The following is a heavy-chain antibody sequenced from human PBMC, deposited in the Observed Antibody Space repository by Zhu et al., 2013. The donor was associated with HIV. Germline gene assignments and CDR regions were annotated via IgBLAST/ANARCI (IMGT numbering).Heavy chain of an antibody. CDR2: INHSGST. D-gene: IGHD1-26*01. J-gene: IGHJ3*02. Sequence: QVQLQQWGAGLLKPSETLSLTCAVYGGSFSGYYWSWIRQPPGKGLEWIGEINHSGSTNYNPSLKSRVTISVDTSKNQFSLKLSSVTAADTAVYYCARVGTRELRGNDAFDIWAKGQWSPSLQ. V-gene: IGHV4-34*01. CDR3: ARVGTRELRGNDAFDI. CDR1: GGSFSGYY.